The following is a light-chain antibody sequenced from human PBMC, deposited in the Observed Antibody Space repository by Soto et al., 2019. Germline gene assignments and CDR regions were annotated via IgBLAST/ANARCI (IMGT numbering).Light chain of an antibody. CDR3: QQYGNSPWT. V-gene: IGKV3-20*01. J-gene: IGKJ1*01. CDR1: QSVSSNY. Sequence: EIVVTQSPGTLSLSPGERATLSCRASQSVSSNYLAWYQQKPGQAPRLLIYGASSRATGIPDRFSGSGSGTDFTLTISRLEPEDFVVYYCQQYGNSPWTFGQGTKVEIK. CDR2: GAS.